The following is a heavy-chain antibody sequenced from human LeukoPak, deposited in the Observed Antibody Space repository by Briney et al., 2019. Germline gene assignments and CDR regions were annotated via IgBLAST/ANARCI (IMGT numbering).Heavy chain of an antibody. CDR1: GFTFSDYY. CDR2: ISSSSSYT. J-gene: IGHJ3*02. D-gene: IGHD4-17*01. V-gene: IGHV3-11*06. Sequence: GGSLRLSCAASGFTFSDYYMSWIRQAPGKGLEWVSYISSSSSYTNYADSVKGRFTIPRDNARNSLYLQMNSLRAEDTAVYYCARVGLRDAFDIWGQGTMVTVSS. CDR3: ARVGLRDAFDI.